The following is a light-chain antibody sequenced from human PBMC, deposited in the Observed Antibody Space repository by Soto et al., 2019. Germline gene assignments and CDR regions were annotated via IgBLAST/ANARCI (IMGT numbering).Light chain of an antibody. CDR3: QHYRTS. CDR2: GAS. Sequence: EIVMTQSPATLSVSPGERATLSCRASQSVSSKLAWYQQKPGQGPRLLIYGASTRATGIPDRFSGSGSGTDFTLTITRLEPEDFAVYYCQHYRTSFGGGTRVEIK. J-gene: IGKJ4*01. V-gene: IGKV3D-15*01. CDR1: QSVSSK.